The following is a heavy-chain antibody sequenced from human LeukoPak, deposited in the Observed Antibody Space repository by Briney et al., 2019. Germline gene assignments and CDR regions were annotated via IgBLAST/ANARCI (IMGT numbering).Heavy chain of an antibody. D-gene: IGHD5-18*01. CDR2: ISYDGSNK. CDR1: GFTFSSYG. J-gene: IGHJ4*02. CDR3: AKDRGYSKDYYFDY. Sequence: GGSLRLSCAASGFTFSSYGMHWVRQAPGKGLEWVAVISYDGSNKYYADSVKGRFTISRDNSKNTLYLQMNSLRAEDTAVYYFAKDRGYSKDYYFDYWGQGTLVTVSS. V-gene: IGHV3-30*18.